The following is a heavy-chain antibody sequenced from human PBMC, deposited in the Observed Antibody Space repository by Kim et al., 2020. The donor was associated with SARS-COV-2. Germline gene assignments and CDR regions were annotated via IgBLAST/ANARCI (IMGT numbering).Heavy chain of an antibody. D-gene: IGHD2-2*01. CDR3: AKDRGDIVVVPAPDYYYYYGMDV. CDR1: GFTFSSYA. J-gene: IGHJ6*02. CDR2: ISGSGGST. V-gene: IGHV3-23*01. Sequence: GGSLRLSCAASGFTFSSYAMSWVRQAPGKGLEWVSAISGSGGSTYYADSVKGRFTISRDNSKNTLYLQMNSLRAEDTAVYYCAKDRGDIVVVPAPDYYYYYGMDVWGQGTTVTVSS.